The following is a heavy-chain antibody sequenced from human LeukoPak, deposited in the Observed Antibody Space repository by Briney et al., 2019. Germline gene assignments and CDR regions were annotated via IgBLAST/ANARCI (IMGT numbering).Heavy chain of an antibody. D-gene: IGHD3-10*01. CDR3: TGNYYGSGSYADFDY. CDR1: GFTFSGST. CDR2: IRSKADSYAT. V-gene: IGHV3-73*01. J-gene: IGHJ4*02. Sequence: GGSLRLSCAASGFTFSGSTLHWVRQASGKGLEWLGRIRSKADSYATGYAASVKGRFTISRDDSKNTAYLQMNSLKTEDTAVYYCTGNYYGSGSYADFDYWGQGTLVTVSS.